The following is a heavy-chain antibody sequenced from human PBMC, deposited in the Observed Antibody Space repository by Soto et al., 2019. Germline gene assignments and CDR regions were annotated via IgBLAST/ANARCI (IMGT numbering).Heavy chain of an antibody. CDR3: ARTGAYCSGGSCYSGEAEYFQH. Sequence: QLQLQESGSGLVKPSQTLSLTCAVSGGSISSGGYSWSWIRQPPGKGLEWIGYIYHSGSTYYNPSLKRRVTKSVDRSKNQFSLKLSSVTAADTAVYYCARTGAYCSGGSCYSGEAEYFQHWGQGTLVTVSS. J-gene: IGHJ1*01. D-gene: IGHD2-15*01. CDR2: IYHSGST. V-gene: IGHV4-30-2*01. CDR1: GGSISSGGYS.